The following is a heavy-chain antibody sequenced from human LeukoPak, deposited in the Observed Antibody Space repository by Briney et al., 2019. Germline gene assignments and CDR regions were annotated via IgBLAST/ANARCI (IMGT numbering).Heavy chain of an antibody. CDR1: GFTFSNYW. D-gene: IGHD1-26*01. CDR2: INGDGTGT. CDR3: ARAGELRHFDY. V-gene: IGHV3-74*01. Sequence: PGGSLRLSCAASGFTFSNYWMHWVRQAPGKGPVWVSRINGDGTGTNYADFVKGRFTISRDNTKNTLYLQINSLTGEDTAVYYCARAGELRHFDYWGQGTLVSVSS. J-gene: IGHJ4*02.